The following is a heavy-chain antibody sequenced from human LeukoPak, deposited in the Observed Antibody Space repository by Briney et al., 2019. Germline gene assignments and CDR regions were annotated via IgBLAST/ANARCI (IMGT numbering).Heavy chain of an antibody. J-gene: IGHJ4*02. V-gene: IGHV1-46*03. Sequence: EASVKLSCKASGYTFTSYYMHWVRQAPGQGLEWMGIINPSGGSTSYAQKFQGRVTMTRDTSTSTVYMELSSLRSEDTAVYYCARPGYCSGGSCYSDYWGQGTLVTVSS. CDR2: INPSGGST. CDR3: ARPGYCSGGSCYSDY. D-gene: IGHD2-15*01. CDR1: GYTFTSYY.